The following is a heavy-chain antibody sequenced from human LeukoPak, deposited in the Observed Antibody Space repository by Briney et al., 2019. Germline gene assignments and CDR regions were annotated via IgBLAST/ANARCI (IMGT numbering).Heavy chain of an antibody. Sequence: PGGSLRLSCAASGFTFSSYEMNWVRQAPGKGLEWVSYISSSGSTIYYADSVKGRFTISRDNAKNSLYLQMNSLRAEDTAVYYCARDSPYLGIAVAKETAPYYFDYWGQGTLVTVSS. D-gene: IGHD6-19*01. J-gene: IGHJ4*02. CDR1: GFTFSSYE. CDR2: ISSSGSTI. CDR3: ARDSPYLGIAVAKETAPYYFDY. V-gene: IGHV3-48*03.